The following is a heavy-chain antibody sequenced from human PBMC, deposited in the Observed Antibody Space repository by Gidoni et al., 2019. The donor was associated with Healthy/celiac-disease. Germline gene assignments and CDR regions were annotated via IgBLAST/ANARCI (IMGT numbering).Heavy chain of an antibody. CDR2: MNHNRGNT. V-gene: IGHV1-8*01. D-gene: IGHD1-1*01. CDR3: ARGLGWNDPVAAGY. Sequence: QVQLVQSGAAVKKPGASVKVSCKASGYTFTSYDINWVRQATGQGLEWMGWMNHNRGNTDYAQKVQGRVTMTRNTSMSTAYMELSSLRSEDTAVYYCARGLGWNDPVAAGYWGQGTLVTVSS. J-gene: IGHJ4*02. CDR1: GYTFTSYD.